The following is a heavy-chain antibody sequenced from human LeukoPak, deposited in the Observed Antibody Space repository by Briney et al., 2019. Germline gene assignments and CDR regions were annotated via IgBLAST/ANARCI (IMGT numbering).Heavy chain of an antibody. D-gene: IGHD6-13*01. CDR1: GGSISSYY. V-gene: IGHV4-4*07. CDR3: LWQQAGHGYYYGMDV. CDR2: IYTSGST. J-gene: IGHJ6*02. Sequence: KPSETLSLTCTVSGGSISSYYWSWIRQPAGKGLEWIGRIYTSGSTNYNPSLKSRVTMSVDTSKNQFSLKLSSVTAADTAVYYCLWQQAGHGYYYGMDVWGQGTTVTVSS.